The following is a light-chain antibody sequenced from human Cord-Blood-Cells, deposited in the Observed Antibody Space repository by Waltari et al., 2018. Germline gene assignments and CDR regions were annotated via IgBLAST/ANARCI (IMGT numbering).Light chain of an antibody. J-gene: IGLJ2*01. CDR2: DVS. V-gene: IGLV2-14*01. Sequence: QSALTQPASVSGSPGQSNTISSTGTSSDVGGYNYVPWYQQHPGKAPKLMIYDVSNRPSGVSNRFSGSKSGNTASLTISGLQVEDEADYYCSSYTSSSLVVFGGGTKLTVL. CDR3: SSYTSSSLVV. CDR1: SSDVGGYNY.